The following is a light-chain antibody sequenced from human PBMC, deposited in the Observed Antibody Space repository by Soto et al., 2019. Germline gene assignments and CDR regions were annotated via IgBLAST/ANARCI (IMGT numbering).Light chain of an antibody. CDR3: QQYGSAPWT. CDR2: GAS. J-gene: IGKJ1*01. CDR1: QSVSSNF. V-gene: IGKV3-20*01. Sequence: GLKLSVGALSLYTEERATLSCRASQSVSSNFLAWYQQKPGQAPRLLIYGASSRATGIPDRFSGSGSGTDFTLTISRLEPEDFAVYYCQQYGSAPWTFG.